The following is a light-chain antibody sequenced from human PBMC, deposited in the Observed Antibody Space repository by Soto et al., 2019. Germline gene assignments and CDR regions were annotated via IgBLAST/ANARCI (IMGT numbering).Light chain of an antibody. CDR1: QSVSNN. V-gene: IGKV3-15*01. CDR2: GAS. CDR3: QQYNKGWR. Sequence: EIVMTQSPATLSASPGERATLSCRASQSVSNNLAWYHQKPGQAPRLLIYGASTRATGIPSRFSGSGAGTVFTITISDLEPEAFAVYCCQQYNKGWRFGQGTKVDIK. J-gene: IGKJ1*01.